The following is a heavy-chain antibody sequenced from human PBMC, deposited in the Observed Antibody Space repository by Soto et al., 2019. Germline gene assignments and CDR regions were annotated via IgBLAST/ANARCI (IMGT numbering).Heavy chain of an antibody. CDR3: ARSWQEDAFDI. CDR1: GFTFSSYG. V-gene: IGHV3-30*03. Sequence: QVQLVESGGGVVQPGRSLRLSCAASGFTFSSYGMHWVRQAPGKGLEWVAVISYDGSNKYYADSVKGRFTISRDNSKNTLYLQMNSLRAEDTAVYYGARSWQEDAFDIWGQGTMVTVSS. CDR2: ISYDGSNK. D-gene: IGHD5-12*01. J-gene: IGHJ3*02.